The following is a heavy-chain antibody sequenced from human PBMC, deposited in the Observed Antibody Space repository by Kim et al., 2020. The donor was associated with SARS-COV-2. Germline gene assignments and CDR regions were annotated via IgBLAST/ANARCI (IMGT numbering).Heavy chain of an antibody. CDR3: AKGVINSGFDY. CDR2: ISWDGTRT. CDR1: GFTFSTSP. J-gene: IGHJ4*02. D-gene: IGHD1-26*01. Sequence: GGSLRLSCVASGFTFSTSPMGWVRQAPGKGPEWVSRISWDGTRTYYADSVKGRVTMSSDKSKNMLYLHMNSLRVEDTAVYYCAKGVINSGFDYWGQGT. V-gene: IGHV3-23*01.